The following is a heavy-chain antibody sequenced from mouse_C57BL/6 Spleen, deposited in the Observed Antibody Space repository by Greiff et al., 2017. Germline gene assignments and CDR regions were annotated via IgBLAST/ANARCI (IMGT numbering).Heavy chain of an antibody. CDR1: GYTFTDYE. J-gene: IGHJ2*01. V-gene: IGHV1-15*01. D-gene: IGHD2-2*01. CDR3: TVGYDGFDY. CDR2: IDPETGGT. Sequence: VQLQQSGAELVRPGASVTLSCKASGYTFTDYEMHWVKQTPVHGLEWIGAIDPETGGTAYNQKFKGKAILTADKSSSTAYMELRSLTSEDSAVYYCTVGYDGFDYWGQGTTLTVSS.